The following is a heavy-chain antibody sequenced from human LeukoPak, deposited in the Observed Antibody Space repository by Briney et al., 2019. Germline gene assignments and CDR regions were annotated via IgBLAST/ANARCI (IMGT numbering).Heavy chain of an antibody. CDR2: IYYSGST. CDR1: GGSISSYY. D-gene: IGHD6-13*01. V-gene: IGHV4-59*01. Sequence: PSETLSLTCTVSGGSISSYYWSWIRQPPGKGLEWIGYIYYSGSTNYNPSLKSRVTISVDTSKNQFSLKLSSVTAADTAVYYCARDPGYIYSSLDWYFDLWGRGTLVTVSS. J-gene: IGHJ2*01. CDR3: ARDPGYIYSSLDWYFDL.